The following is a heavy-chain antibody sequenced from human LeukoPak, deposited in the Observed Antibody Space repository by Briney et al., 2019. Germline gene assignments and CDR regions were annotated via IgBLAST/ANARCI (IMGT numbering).Heavy chain of an antibody. D-gene: IGHD4-17*01. Sequence: ASVKVSCKASGYTFTSYDVNWVRQATGQGLEWMGWMNPNSGNTGYAQKFQGRVTMTRNTSISTAYMELSSLRSEDTAVYYCARGQDYDYGDYYFDDWGQGSLVTVS. V-gene: IGHV1-8*01. CDR2: MNPNSGNT. J-gene: IGHJ4*02. CDR1: GYTFTSYD. CDR3: ARGQDYDYGDYYFDD.